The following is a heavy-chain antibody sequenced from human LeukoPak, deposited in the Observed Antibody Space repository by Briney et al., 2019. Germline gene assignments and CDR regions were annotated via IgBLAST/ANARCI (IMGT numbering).Heavy chain of an antibody. J-gene: IGHJ4*02. CDR2: FSNSGTT. CDR3: ARGSNWGDY. V-gene: IGHV4-59*12. Sequence: SETLSLTCTVSGASISDYCWSWIRQPPGKGLEWIGFFSNSGTTNYNPSLKSRVTMSVDTSKNKFSLKLSSVTAADTAVYYCARGSNWGDYWGQGTLVTVSS. D-gene: IGHD7-27*01. CDR1: GASISDYC.